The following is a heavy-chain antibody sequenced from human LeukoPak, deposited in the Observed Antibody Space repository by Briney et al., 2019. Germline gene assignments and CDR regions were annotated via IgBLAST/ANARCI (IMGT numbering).Heavy chain of an antibody. V-gene: IGHV3-30-3*01. Sequence: GGSLRLSCAASGFTFSSYAMHWVRQAPGKGLEWVAVISYDRSNKYYGDSVKGRFTISRDNSKNTLYLQMNSLRAEDTAVYYCARAGYCSGGSCSKYYYYYYGMDVWGQGTTVTVSS. CDR3: ARAGYCSGGSCSKYYYYYYGMDV. CDR2: ISYDRSNK. CDR1: GFTFSSYA. J-gene: IGHJ6*02. D-gene: IGHD2-15*01.